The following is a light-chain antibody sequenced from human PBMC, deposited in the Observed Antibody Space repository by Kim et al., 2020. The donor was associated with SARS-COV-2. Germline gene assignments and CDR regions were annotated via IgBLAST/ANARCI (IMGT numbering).Light chain of an antibody. CDR1: QIVINNY. CDR2: DAS. V-gene: IGKV3D-20*01. Sequence: ENVLTQTPATLSLSPGERATLSCGASQIVINNYLAWYQQKPGLAPRLLVYDASTRATGIPDRLSGSGSGTDFTLTISRLEPEDFAVYYCQQYASASHTFGGGTKEDIQ. J-gene: IGKJ4*01. CDR3: QQYASASHT.